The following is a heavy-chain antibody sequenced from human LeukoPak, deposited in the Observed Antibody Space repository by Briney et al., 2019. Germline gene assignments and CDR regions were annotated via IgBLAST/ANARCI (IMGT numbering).Heavy chain of an antibody. V-gene: IGHV3-7*01. CDR3: ARDRSRSGDDYELDY. Sequence: GGSLRLSXAASGFTLSSYWMSWARQAPEKGMEWVANIKEDGSEKHYIDSVKGRFTISRDNAKNSLYLLMNSLRPEDTAVYYCARDRSRSGDDYELDYWGQGTLVTVSS. D-gene: IGHD5-12*01. J-gene: IGHJ4*02. CDR1: GFTLSSYW. CDR2: IKEDGSEK.